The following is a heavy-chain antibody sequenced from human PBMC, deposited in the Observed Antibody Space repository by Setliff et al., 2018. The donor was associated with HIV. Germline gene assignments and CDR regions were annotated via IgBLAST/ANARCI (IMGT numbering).Heavy chain of an antibody. CDR3: ARDGFYYGPGGFHNGGLDY. D-gene: IGHD3-10*01. CDR1: GGTFSSYA. CDR2: IIPIFGTA. V-gene: IGHV1-69*05. Sequence: SVKVSCKVSGGTFSSYAISWVRQAPGQGLEWMGGIIPIFGTANYAQKFQGRVTITTAESTSTAYMELSSLRSEDTAVYYCARDGFYYGPGGFHNGGLDYWGQGTPVTVSS. J-gene: IGHJ4*02.